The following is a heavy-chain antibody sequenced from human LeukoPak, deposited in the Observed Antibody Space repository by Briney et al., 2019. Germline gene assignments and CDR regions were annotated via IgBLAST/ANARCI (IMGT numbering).Heavy chain of an antibody. V-gene: IGHV3-48*01. CDR2: VSGSGSTV. J-gene: IGHJ4*02. Sequence: GGSLRLSCAASGFTFSDHIMNWVRQLPGKRPEWVAYVSGSGSTVYYADSVKGRFTISRDNGKSSLYLQMNSLRVEDTALYYCVRQFASWGQGTLVTVSS. CDR1: GFTFSDHI. CDR3: VRQFAS.